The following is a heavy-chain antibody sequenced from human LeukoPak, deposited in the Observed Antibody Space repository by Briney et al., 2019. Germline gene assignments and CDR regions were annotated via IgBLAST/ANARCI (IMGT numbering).Heavy chain of an antibody. V-gene: IGHV1-3*01. CDR3: ARGRSIAAGSRYDY. CDR1: GYTSTSYA. D-gene: IGHD6-6*01. Sequence: ASVKVSCKASGYTSTSYAMHWVRQAPGQRLEWMGWINAGNGNTKYSQKFQGRVTITRDTSASTAYMELSSLRSEDTAVYYCARGRSIAAGSRYDYWGQGTLVTVSS. CDR2: INAGNGNT. J-gene: IGHJ4*02.